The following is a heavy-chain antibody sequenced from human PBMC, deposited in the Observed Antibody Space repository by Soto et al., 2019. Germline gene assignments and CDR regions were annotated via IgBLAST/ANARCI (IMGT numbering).Heavy chain of an antibody. CDR3: ATGVLVRGVMPYYFDY. D-gene: IGHD3-10*01. CDR2: FDPEDGET. CDR1: GGTFSSYT. J-gene: IGHJ4*02. Sequence: GASVKVSCKASGGTFSSYTISWVRQAPGKGLEWMGGFDPEDGETIYAQKFQGRVTMTEDTSTDTAYMELSSLRSEDTAVYYCATGVLVRGVMPYYFDYWGQGTLVTVSS. V-gene: IGHV1-24*01.